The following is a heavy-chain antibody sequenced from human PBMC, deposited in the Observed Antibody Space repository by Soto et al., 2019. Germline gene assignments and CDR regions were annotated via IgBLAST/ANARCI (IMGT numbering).Heavy chain of an antibody. CDR2: ISYDGSNK. J-gene: IGHJ4*02. D-gene: IGHD2-15*01. CDR1: GFTFSSYG. Sequence: QVQLVESGGGVVQPGRSLRLSCAASGFTFSSYGMHWVRQAPGKGLEWVAVISYDGSNKYYADSVKGRFTISRDNSNNTLYLQMNSLRAEDTAVYYCAKERDIVVVVAPLDYWGQRTLVTVSA. CDR3: AKERDIVVVVAPLDY. V-gene: IGHV3-30*18.